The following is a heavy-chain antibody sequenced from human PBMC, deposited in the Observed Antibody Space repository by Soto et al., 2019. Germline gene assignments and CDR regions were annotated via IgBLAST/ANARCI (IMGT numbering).Heavy chain of an antibody. CDR1: GFTVRSNY. V-gene: IGHV3-53*01. D-gene: IGHD2-21*02. CDR2: IYSGGST. CDR3: ARDVRVTAGYYYYDMDV. J-gene: IGHJ6*02. Sequence: GGSLRLSCAASGFTVRSNYMSWVRQAPGKGLEWASVIYSGGSTYYADSVKGRFTISRDNSKNTVYLQMNSLRAEDTAVYYCARDVRVTAGYYYYDMDVWGQGTTVTVSS.